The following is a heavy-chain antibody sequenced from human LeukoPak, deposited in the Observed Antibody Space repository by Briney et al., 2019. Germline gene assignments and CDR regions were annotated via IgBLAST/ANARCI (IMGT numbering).Heavy chain of an antibody. D-gene: IGHD6-19*01. V-gene: IGHV3-7*01. CDR3: AREGGSGWYYFDY. J-gene: IGHJ4*02. CDR1: GFTFSSYW. CDR2: IKQDGSEK. Sequence: GGSLRLPCAASGFTFSSYWMSWVRQAPGKGLEWVANIKQDGSEKYYVDSVKGRFTISRDNAKNSLYLQMNSLRAEDTAVYYCAREGGSGWYYFDYWGQGTLVTVSS.